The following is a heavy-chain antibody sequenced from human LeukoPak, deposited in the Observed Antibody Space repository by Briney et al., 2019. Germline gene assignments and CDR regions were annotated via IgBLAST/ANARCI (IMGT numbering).Heavy chain of an antibody. J-gene: IGHJ6*02. D-gene: IGHD5-12*01. Sequence: ASGKVSCKASGYTFTCCSLHWLQQAPGQGLERMRWITLYNCNTKHAKKFQGRVTITRDMSLRTAYIELSSLRSEDSAVYYWAREGRGYSGYDYGCYYYGMDVWGQGTTATVSS. CDR3: AREGRGYSGYDYGCYYYGMDV. CDR2: ITLYNCNT. CDR1: GYTFTCCS. V-gene: IGHV1-68*01.